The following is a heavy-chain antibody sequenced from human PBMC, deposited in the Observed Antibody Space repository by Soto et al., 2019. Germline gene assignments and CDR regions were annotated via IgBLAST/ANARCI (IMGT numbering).Heavy chain of an antibody. CDR1: GFTLSSYS. CDR2: ISSSSSYI. CDR3: ARFNPGYYDYMDV. Sequence: GGSLRLSCAASGFTLSSYSMNWVRQAPGKGLEWVSSISSSSSYIYYADSVKGRFTISRDNAKNSLYLQMNSLRAEDTAVYYCARFNPGYYDYMDVWGKGTTVTVSS. V-gene: IGHV3-21*01. J-gene: IGHJ6*03.